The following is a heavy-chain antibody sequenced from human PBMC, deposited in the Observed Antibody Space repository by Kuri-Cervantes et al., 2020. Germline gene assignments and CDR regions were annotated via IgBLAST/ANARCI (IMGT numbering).Heavy chain of an antibody. V-gene: IGHV3-30*03. Sequence: GGSLRLSCAASGFTFSDYYMSWIRQAPGKGLEWVAVISYDGSNKYYADSVKGRFTISRDNSKNTLYLQMNSLRAEDTAVYYCARAPNPNRRYNWFDPWGQGTLVTVSS. D-gene: IGHD2/OR15-2a*01. J-gene: IGHJ5*02. CDR3: ARAPNPNRRYNWFDP. CDR1: GFTFSDYY. CDR2: ISYDGSNK.